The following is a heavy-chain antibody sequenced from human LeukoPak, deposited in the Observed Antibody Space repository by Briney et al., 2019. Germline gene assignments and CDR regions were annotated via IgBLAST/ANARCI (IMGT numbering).Heavy chain of an antibody. V-gene: IGHV4-34*01. Sequence: PSETLSLTCAVYGGSFSGYYWSWIRQPPGKGLEWIGEINHSGSTNYNPSLKSRVTISVDTSKNQFSLKLSPVTAADTAVYHCARGPIAVAGIAALNYWGQGTLVTVSS. CDR2: INHSGST. J-gene: IGHJ4*02. CDR3: ARGPIAVAGIAALNY. CDR1: GGSFSGYY. D-gene: IGHD6-19*01.